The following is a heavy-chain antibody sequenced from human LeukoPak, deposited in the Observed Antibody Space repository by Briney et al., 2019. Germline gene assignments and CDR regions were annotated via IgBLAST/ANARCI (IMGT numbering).Heavy chain of an antibody. CDR1: GGSISSSSYY. J-gene: IGHJ4*02. CDR3: ARVGGERITIFGVVIMSVFDY. Sequence: SETLSLTCTVSGGSISSSSYYWGWIRQPPGKGLEWIGSIYYSGSTYYNPSLKSRVTISVETSKNQFSLKLSSVTAADTAVYYCARVGGERITIFGVVIMSVFDYWGQGTLVTVSS. CDR2: IYYSGST. V-gene: IGHV4-39*07. D-gene: IGHD3-3*01.